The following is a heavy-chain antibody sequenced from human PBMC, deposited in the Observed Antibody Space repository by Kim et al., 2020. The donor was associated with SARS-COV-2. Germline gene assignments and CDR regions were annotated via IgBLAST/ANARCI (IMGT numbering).Heavy chain of an antibody. V-gene: IGHV3-23*01. J-gene: IGHJ4*02. CDR3: AKDSAAVGTPLFDY. D-gene: IGHD6-13*01. CDR2: ISESGTGT. CDR1: GFTFSGFA. Sequence: GGSLRLSCAVSGFTFSGFAMSWVRQAPGKGLEWVSGISESGTGTYYADSVNGRFTIARDNSKNPLFLQMDRLTAEDSAVYYCAKDSAAVGTPLFDYWGQGTLVTVSS.